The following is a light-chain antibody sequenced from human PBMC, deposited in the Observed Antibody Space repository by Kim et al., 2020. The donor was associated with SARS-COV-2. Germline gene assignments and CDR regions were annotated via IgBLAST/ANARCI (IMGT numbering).Light chain of an antibody. CDR3: QQYYISPYT. V-gene: IGKV1-12*01. J-gene: IGKJ2*01. CDR1: QDFRSW. Sequence: DIQMTQSPSFVSASVGDRVTISCRASQDFRSWLSWYQQRPGQAPRLLIYAAYNLQTGVPPRFSGSGSGTDFTLTISSLQPDDFATYYCQQYYISPYTFGQGTKLEI. CDR2: AAY.